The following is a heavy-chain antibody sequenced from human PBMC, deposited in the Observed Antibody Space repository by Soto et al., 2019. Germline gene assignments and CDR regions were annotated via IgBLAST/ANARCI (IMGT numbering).Heavy chain of an antibody. V-gene: IGHV4-4*02. CDR3: ARGDYGSANWFDP. Sequence: SETLSLTCAVSGGSISSSNWWSWVRQPPGKGLEWIGEIYHSGSTNYNPSLKSRVTISVDRSKNQFSLKLSSVTAADTAVYYCARGDYGSANWFDPWGQGTLVTVSS. CDR1: GGSISSSNW. J-gene: IGHJ5*02. D-gene: IGHD3-10*01. CDR2: IYHSGST.